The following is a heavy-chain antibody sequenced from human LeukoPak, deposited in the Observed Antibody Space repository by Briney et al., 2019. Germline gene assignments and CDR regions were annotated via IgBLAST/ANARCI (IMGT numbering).Heavy chain of an antibody. V-gene: IGHV4-39*01. Sequence: EPSETLSLTCTVSGGSISSSSYYWGWIRQPPGKGLEWIGSIYYSGSTYYNPSLKSRVTISVDTSKNQFSLKLSSVTAADTAVYYCASVWDTAMVSDAFDIWGQGTMVTVSS. CDR3: ASVWDTAMVSDAFDI. CDR1: GGSISSSSYY. CDR2: IYYSGST. J-gene: IGHJ3*02. D-gene: IGHD5-18*01.